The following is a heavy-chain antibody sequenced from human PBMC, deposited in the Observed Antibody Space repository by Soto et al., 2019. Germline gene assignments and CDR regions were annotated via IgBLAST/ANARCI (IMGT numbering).Heavy chain of an antibody. CDR2: IIPIFGTA. Sequence: SVKVSCKASGGTFSSYAISWVRQAPGQGLEWMGGIIPIFGTANYAQKFQGRVTITADESTSTAYMELSSLRSEDTAVYYCAAEDYYDSSGSTHYYYYYGMDVWGQGTTVTVSS. D-gene: IGHD3-22*01. CDR3: AAEDYYDSSGSTHYYYYYGMDV. J-gene: IGHJ6*02. V-gene: IGHV1-69*13. CDR1: GGTFSSYA.